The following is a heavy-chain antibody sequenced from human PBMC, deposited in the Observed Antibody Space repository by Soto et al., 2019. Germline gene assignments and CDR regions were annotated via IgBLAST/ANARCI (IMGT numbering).Heavy chain of an antibody. D-gene: IGHD3-22*01. CDR2: IYYSGST. CDR1: GGSDCRGSYR. Sequence: PSETLSLTCTVSGGSDCRGSYRWSWIRQHPGKGLEWIGHIYYSGSTYYNPSLKSRVSISVDTSKIQFSLKLRSVTAADTAVYYCARALYDRTGYYYETLPPSYFDYWGRGTLVTVSS. V-gene: IGHV4-31*03. J-gene: IGHJ4*02. CDR3: ARALYDRTGYYYETLPPSYFDY.